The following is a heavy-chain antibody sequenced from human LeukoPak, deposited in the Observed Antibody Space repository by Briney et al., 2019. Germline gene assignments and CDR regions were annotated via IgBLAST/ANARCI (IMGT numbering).Heavy chain of an antibody. Sequence: ASVKVSCKASGYTFTSFDINWVRQATGQGLEWMGWMNPNSGNTGYAQKFQGRVTMTRNTSITTAYMELSSLRSEDTAVYYCARGNKDYGDYARGLSDYWGQGALVTVSS. J-gene: IGHJ4*02. CDR2: MNPNSGNT. D-gene: IGHD4-17*01. CDR1: GYTFTSFD. V-gene: IGHV1-8*01. CDR3: ARGNKDYGDYARGLSDY.